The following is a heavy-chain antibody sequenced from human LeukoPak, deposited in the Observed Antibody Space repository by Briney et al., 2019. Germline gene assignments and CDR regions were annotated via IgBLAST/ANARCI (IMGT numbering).Heavy chain of an antibody. V-gene: IGHV3-23*01. CDR3: AKDLEVGRWELIIDY. Sequence: GGSLRLSCAASGFTFSSYAMSWVRQAPGKGLEWASAIGGSGGSTYYADSVKGRFTISRDNSKNTLYLQMNSLRAEDTAVYYCAKDLEVGRWELIIDYWGQGTLVTVSS. CDR2: IGGSGGST. D-gene: IGHD1-26*01. CDR1: GFTFSSYA. J-gene: IGHJ4*02.